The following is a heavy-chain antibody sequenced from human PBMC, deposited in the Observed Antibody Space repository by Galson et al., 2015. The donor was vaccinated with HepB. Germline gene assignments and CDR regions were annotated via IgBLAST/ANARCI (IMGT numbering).Heavy chain of an antibody. CDR1: GYTFATYW. J-gene: IGHJ4*02. Sequence: QSGAEVKKPGESLRTSCKGSGYTFATYWIGWVRQMPGKGLEWVGIIHPSDSETTYSPSFQGQVTISADKTITTAYLQWKSLRASDTAIYYCARGGSPPVYWGQGTRVTVSS. D-gene: IGHD3-16*01. CDR3: ARGGSPPVY. CDR2: IHPSDSET. V-gene: IGHV5-51*01.